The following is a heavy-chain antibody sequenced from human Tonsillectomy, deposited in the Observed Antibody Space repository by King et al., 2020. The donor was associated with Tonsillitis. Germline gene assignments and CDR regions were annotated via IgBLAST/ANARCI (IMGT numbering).Heavy chain of an antibody. CDR1: GYSFTSYW. Sequence: QLVQSGAEVKKPGESLRISCKGSGYSFTSYWINWVRQMPGNGLEWMGRIDPSDSYTNYSPSFQGHVTISADKSIRTAYLQWSSLEASDTARYYCARRERSGYSPSGWIDPWGQGTRVTVAS. CDR3: ARRERSGYSPSGWIDP. J-gene: IGHJ5*02. D-gene: IGHD3-22*01. V-gene: IGHV5-10-1*01. CDR2: IDPSDSYT.